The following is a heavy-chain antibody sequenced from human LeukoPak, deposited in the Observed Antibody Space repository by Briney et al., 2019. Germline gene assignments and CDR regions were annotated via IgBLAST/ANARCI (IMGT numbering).Heavy chain of an antibody. CDR2: ISGSGGST. Sequence: GGPLRLSCAASGFTFSSYGMSWVRQAPGKGLEWVSAISGSGGSTYYADSVKGRFTISRDNSKNTLYLQMNSLRAEDTAVYYCAELGITMIGGVWGKGTTVTISS. V-gene: IGHV3-23*01. CDR3: AELGITMIGGV. D-gene: IGHD3-10*02. CDR1: GFTFSSYG. J-gene: IGHJ6*04.